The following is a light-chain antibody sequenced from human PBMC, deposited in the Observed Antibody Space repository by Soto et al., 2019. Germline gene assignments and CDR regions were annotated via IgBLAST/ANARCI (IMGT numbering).Light chain of an antibody. CDR3: QQRRVWPHT. V-gene: IGKV3-11*01. CDR2: DAS. J-gene: IGKJ4*01. Sequence: EIVLTQSPATLSLSPGERAALSCRASQSVSSYLAWYQQKPGQAPRLLIYDASKRAPGIPARFTGSGSGTDFTLTISSIETEDFAVYFCQQRRVWPHTFRGGTKVEI. CDR1: QSVSSY.